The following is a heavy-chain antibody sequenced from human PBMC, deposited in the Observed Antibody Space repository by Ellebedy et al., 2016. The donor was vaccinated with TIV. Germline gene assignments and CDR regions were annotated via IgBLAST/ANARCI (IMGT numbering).Heavy chain of an antibody. CDR3: ARGRGLSGYFDY. CDR2: INHSGST. J-gene: IGHJ4*02. Sequence: SETLSLXXAVYGGSFSGYYWSWIRQPPGRGLEWIGEINHSGSTNYNPSLKSRVTISVDTSKNQFSLKLSSVTAADTAVYYCARGRGLSGYFDYWGQGTLVTVSS. V-gene: IGHV4-34*01. D-gene: IGHD3-3*02. CDR1: GGSFSGYY.